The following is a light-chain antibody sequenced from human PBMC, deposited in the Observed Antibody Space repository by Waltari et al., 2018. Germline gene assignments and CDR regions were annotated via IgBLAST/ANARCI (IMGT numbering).Light chain of an antibody. CDR1: QSVSSY. CDR3: QQRSNWPWT. CDR2: DAS. V-gene: IGKV3-11*01. J-gene: IGKJ1*01. Sequence: EIVLTQSPATLSLSPGERATLSCRPSQSVSSYLAWYQQKPGQAPRLLIYDASDRATGIPARFSGSGSGTDFTLTSSSLEPEDFAVYYCQQRSNWPWTFGQGTKVEIK.